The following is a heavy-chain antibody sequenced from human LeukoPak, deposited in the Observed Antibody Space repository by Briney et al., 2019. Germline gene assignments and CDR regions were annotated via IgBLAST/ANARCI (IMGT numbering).Heavy chain of an antibody. J-gene: IGHJ5*02. CDR2: IYYSGST. CDR3: ARGVRGVPTNWFDP. V-gene: IGHV4-31*03. Sequence: PSETLSLTCTVSGGSISSGGYYWSWIRQHPGKGLEWIGYIYYSGSTYHNPSLTSRLTISLDTSENQFSLKLTSVTAADTAVYYCARGVRGVPTNWFDPWGRGTLVTVSS. CDR1: GGSISSGGYY. D-gene: IGHD3-10*01.